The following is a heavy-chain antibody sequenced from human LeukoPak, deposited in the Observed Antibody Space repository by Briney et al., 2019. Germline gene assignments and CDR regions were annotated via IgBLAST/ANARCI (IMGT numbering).Heavy chain of an antibody. CDR3: ARDGAAYYYYGMDV. Sequence: PGRSLRLSCAASGFTFSSYAMHWVRQAPGKGLEWVAVISYDGSNKYYADSVKGRFTISRDNSKNTLYLQMNSLRAEDTAVYYCARDGAAYYYYGMDVWGQGTTVTVS. D-gene: IGHD2-21*01. CDR2: ISYDGSNK. J-gene: IGHJ6*02. V-gene: IGHV3-30-3*01. CDR1: GFTFSSYA.